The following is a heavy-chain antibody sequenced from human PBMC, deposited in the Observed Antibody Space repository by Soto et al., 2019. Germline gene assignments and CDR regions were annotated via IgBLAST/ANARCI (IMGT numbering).Heavy chain of an antibody. CDR2: ISTSGSTI. J-gene: IGHJ4*02. CDR3: ARDQDSAMVMASPDCFFDF. V-gene: IGHV3-11*01. D-gene: IGHD5-18*01. CDR1: GFSLSAYS. Sequence: PGVPRRLSCSTSGFSLSAYSMSWIRQAPGKGLGWVSYISTSGSTIYYADSVKGRFTISRDNAKKSLYLQMNSLRGEDTAVYCCARDQDSAMVMASPDCFFDFWGQGTLVTVSS.